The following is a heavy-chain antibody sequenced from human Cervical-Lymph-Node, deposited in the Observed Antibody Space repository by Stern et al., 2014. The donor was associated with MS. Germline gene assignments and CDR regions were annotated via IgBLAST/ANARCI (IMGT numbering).Heavy chain of an antibody. CDR3: ARDGVRFNWFDP. CDR1: GFTFRNYA. CDR2: ILYDGSRN. Sequence: QVQLVQSGGGVVQPGRSLRLSCAASGFTFRNYAMHWVRQAPGKGLEWVALILYDGSRNYYADSVKGRFTVSRDNSRNWLYLQMNSLRVEDTAVYYCARDGVRFNWFDPWGQGTLVTVSS. J-gene: IGHJ5*02. V-gene: IGHV3-30*01. D-gene: IGHD1-1*01.